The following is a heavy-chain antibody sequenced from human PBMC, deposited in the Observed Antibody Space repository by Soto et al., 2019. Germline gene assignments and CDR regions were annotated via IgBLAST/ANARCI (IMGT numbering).Heavy chain of an antibody. V-gene: IGHV4-31*03. Sequence: SETLSLTCTVSGGSISSGGYYWSWIRQHPGKGLEWIGYIYYSGSTYYSPSLKSRVTISVDASKNQFSLRLSSVTAADTAVYYCARVYCSNGVCYTASHGFDIWGQGTMVTVSS. CDR3: ARVYCSNGVCYTASHGFDI. D-gene: IGHD2-8*01. J-gene: IGHJ3*02. CDR2: IYYSGST. CDR1: GGSISSGGYY.